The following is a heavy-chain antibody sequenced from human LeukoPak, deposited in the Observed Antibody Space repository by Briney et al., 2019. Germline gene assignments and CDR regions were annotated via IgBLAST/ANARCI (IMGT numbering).Heavy chain of an antibody. CDR1: GGSISSSSYY. CDR2: INHSGST. CDR3: ARHPRVAAAGTKGWFDP. Sequence: SETLSLTCTVSGGSISSSSYYWSWIRQPPGKGLEWIGEINHSGSTNYNPSLKSRVTISVDTSKNQFSLKLSSVTAADTAVYYCARHPRVAAAGTKGWFDPWGQGTLVTVSS. V-gene: IGHV4-39*01. J-gene: IGHJ5*02. D-gene: IGHD6-13*01.